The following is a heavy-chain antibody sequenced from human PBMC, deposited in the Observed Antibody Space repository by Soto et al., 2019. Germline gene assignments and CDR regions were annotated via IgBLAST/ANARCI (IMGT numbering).Heavy chain of an antibody. CDR1: GGSISSSNW. Sequence: QVQLQESGPGLVKPSGTLSLTCAVSGGSISSSNWWSWVRQPPGKGLEWIGEIYHSGSANYNPSLKSRVTISVDKSKNQLSLKLSYVTAADTAVYYCARHIVLMVYAIEAAFDIWGQGTMVTVSS. D-gene: IGHD2-8*01. CDR3: ARHIVLMVYAIEAAFDI. V-gene: IGHV4-4*02. CDR2: IYHSGSA. J-gene: IGHJ3*02.